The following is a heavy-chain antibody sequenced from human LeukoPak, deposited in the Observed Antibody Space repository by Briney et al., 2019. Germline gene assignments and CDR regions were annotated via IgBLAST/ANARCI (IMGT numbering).Heavy chain of an antibody. CDR1: GFTFSSYA. CDR3: VRDPVNSYDSSGYSDY. CDR2: ISGRCAGT. V-gene: IGHV3-23*01. Sequence: AGGSLRLSCAASGFTFSSYAMSWVRQAPGKGLEWVSSISGRCAGTHYADSVKGRFTISRDNSKNTLYLQMNSLRAEDTAVYYCVRDPVNSYDSSGYSDYWGQGTLVTVSS. D-gene: IGHD3-22*01. J-gene: IGHJ4*02.